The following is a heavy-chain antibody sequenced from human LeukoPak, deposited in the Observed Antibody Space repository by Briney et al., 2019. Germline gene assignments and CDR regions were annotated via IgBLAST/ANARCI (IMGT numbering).Heavy chain of an antibody. V-gene: IGHV1-69*13. J-gene: IGHJ3*02. CDR2: IIPIFGTA. CDR1: GGTFSSYA. Sequence: ASVKVSCKASGGTFSSYAISWVRQAPGQGLEWMGGIIPIFGTANYAQKFQGRVTITADESTSTAYMELSSLRSEDTAVYYCARDQGGSINHDAFDIWGQGTMVTVSS. D-gene: IGHD1-26*01. CDR3: ARDQGGSINHDAFDI.